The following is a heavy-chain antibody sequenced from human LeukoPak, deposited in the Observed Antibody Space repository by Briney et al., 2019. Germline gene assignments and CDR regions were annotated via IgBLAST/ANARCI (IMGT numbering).Heavy chain of an antibody. CDR2: IDARSGIT. CDR1: GFTFTIFG. CDR3: AVYSGYDRNPYFDY. D-gene: IGHD5-12*01. Sequence: PGGSLRLSCAASGFTFTIFGLNWVRQAPGKGPEWVSYIDARSGITYYTDSVQGRFTISRDNAKESVFLQMNSLRADDTAVYYCAVYSGYDRNPYFDYWGQGTLVTVSS. V-gene: IGHV3-48*01. J-gene: IGHJ4*02.